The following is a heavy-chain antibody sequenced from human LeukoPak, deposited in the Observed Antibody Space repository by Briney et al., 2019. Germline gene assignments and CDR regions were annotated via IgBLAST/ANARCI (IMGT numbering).Heavy chain of an antibody. CDR1: GGSISSYY. V-gene: IGHV4-59*08. Sequence: SETLSLTCTVSGGSISSYYWSWIRQPPGKGLEWIGYIYYSGSTNYNPSLKSRVTISVDTSKNQFSLKLSSVTAADTAVYYCASPGGASDIWGQGTMVTVSS. CDR3: ASPGGASDI. CDR2: IYYSGST. J-gene: IGHJ3*02.